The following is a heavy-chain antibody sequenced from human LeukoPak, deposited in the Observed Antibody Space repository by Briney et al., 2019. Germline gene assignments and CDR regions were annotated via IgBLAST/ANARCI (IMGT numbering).Heavy chain of an antibody. CDR1: GFTFSSYA. V-gene: IGHV3-23*01. D-gene: IGHD4-23*01. Sequence: GGSLRLSCAASGFTFSSYAMSWVRQAPGKGLEWVSAISGSGGSTYYADSVKGRFTISRDNSKNTLYLQMNSLRAEDTAVYYCAKNRLNGGKGCIDYWGQGTLVTVSS. CDR2: ISGSGGST. CDR3: AKNRLNGGKGCIDY. J-gene: IGHJ4*02.